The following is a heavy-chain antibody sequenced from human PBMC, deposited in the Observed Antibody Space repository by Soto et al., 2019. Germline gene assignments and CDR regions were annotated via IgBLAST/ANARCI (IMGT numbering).Heavy chain of an antibody. CDR3: ARFSGSYYYAMDV. V-gene: IGHV4-34*01. CDR2: INHSGVT. CDR1: GGSFSGCY. Sequence: SDTLSLTCAVHGGSFSGCYWSWIRQPPGKGLEWIGEINHSGVTNYKPSLKRRVTISVDTSKNQFSLQLKSVTAADTALYYCARFSGSYYYAMDVWGQGSTVT. J-gene: IGHJ6*02. D-gene: IGHD6-19*01.